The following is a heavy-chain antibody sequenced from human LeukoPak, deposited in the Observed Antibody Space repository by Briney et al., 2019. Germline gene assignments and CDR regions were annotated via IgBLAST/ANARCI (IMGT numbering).Heavy chain of an antibody. Sequence: GGSLRLSCAASGFTFSAYWMKWVRQAPGKGLVWVATIKGDGSETHYETSVRGRFTISRDNAKRSLYLQMTSLSVEETAMYYCATSGGYWGQGTLVTVSS. CDR1: GFTFSAYW. D-gene: IGHD3-16*01. CDR2: IKGDGSET. V-gene: IGHV3-7*01. J-gene: IGHJ4*02. CDR3: ATSGGY.